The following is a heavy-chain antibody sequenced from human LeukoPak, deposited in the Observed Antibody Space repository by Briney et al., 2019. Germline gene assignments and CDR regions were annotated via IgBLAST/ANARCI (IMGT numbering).Heavy chain of an antibody. J-gene: IGHJ4*02. CDR2: IYYSGST. Sequence: PSETLSLTCTVSGGSLSSSSYYWGWIRQPPGKGLEWIGSIYYSGSTYYNPSLKSRVTISVDTSKYQFSLKLSSVTAADTAVYYCARDNPDSTSIDYWGQGTLVTVSS. V-gene: IGHV4-39*07. CDR3: ARDNPDSTSIDY. CDR1: GGSLSSSSYY. D-gene: IGHD2-2*01.